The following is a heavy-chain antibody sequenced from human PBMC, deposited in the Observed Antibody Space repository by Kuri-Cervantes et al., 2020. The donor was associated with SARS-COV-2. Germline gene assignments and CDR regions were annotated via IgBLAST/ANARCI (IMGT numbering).Heavy chain of an antibody. D-gene: IGHD3-3*01. CDR2: IYYSGST. Sequence: SETLSLTCTVSGGSISSYYWSWIRQPPGKGLEWIGYIYYSGSTNYNPSLKSRITISVDTSKNQFSLKLSSVTAADTAVYYCARGVLRFLEWLPYFDYWGQGTLVTVSS. V-gene: IGHV4-59*12. J-gene: IGHJ4*02. CDR1: GGSISSYY. CDR3: ARGVLRFLEWLPYFDY.